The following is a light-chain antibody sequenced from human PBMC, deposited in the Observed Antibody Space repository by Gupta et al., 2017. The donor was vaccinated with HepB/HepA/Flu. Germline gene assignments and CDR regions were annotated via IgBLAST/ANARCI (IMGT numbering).Light chain of an antibody. CDR2: AAS. J-gene: IGKJ1*01. CDR3: QQLKSYPVT. V-gene: IGKV1-9*01. CDR1: QGISSY. Sequence: DIQLTQSPSFLSASVGDRVTITCRASQGISSYLAWYQQKPGKAPKLLIYAASTLQSGVPSRFSGSGSGTEFTLTISSLKPEDFATYYCQQLKSYPVTFGQGTKVEIK.